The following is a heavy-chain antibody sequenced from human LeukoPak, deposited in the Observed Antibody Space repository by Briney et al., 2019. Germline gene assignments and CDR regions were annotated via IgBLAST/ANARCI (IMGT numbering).Heavy chain of an antibody. CDR3: ARGIYELVRSYYFDY. D-gene: IGHD6-13*01. CDR1: GYTFTSYG. CDR2: INPNSGGT. V-gene: IGHV1-2*02. J-gene: IGHJ4*02. Sequence: ASVKVSCKASGYTFTSYGISWVRQAPGQGLEWMGWINPNSGGTNYAQKFQGRVTMTRDTSISTAYMELSRLRSDDTAVYYCARGIYELVRSYYFDYWGQGTLVTVSS.